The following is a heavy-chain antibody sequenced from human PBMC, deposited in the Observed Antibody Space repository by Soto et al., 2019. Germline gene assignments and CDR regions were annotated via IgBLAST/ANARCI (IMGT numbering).Heavy chain of an antibody. D-gene: IGHD3-9*01. CDR1: GFTFSSYG. CDR2: ISYDGSNK. Sequence: QSGGSLRLSCAASGFTFSSYGMHWVRQAPGKGLEWVAVISYDGSNKYYADSVKGRFTISRDNSKNTLYLQMNSLRAEDTAVYYCAKSLRYFDWIETSYYYGMDVWGQGTTVTVSS. V-gene: IGHV3-30*18. J-gene: IGHJ6*02. CDR3: AKSLRYFDWIETSYYYGMDV.